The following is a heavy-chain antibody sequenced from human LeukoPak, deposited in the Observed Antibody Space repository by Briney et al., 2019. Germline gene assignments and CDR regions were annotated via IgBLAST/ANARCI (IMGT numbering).Heavy chain of an antibody. CDR1: GFTVSTNY. V-gene: IGHV3-66*01. CDR3: ARDVIYASEIYSYGDC. Sequence: PGGSLRLSCAASGFTVSTNYVSWVRQAPGKGLEWVSVIYRGSGTAYADSVKDRFTISRDNIKNMLYLHMNSLKAEDTAVYYCARDVIYASEIYSYGDCLGQGTLVTVSS. CDR2: IYRGSGT. D-gene: IGHD3-16*01. J-gene: IGHJ4*02.